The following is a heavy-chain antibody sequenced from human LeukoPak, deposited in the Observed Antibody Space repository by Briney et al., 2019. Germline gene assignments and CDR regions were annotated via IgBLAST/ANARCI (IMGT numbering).Heavy chain of an antibody. V-gene: IGHV3-7*01. CDR3: ARDRGYYDFWSGYYTGMGFDP. D-gene: IGHD3-3*01. J-gene: IGHJ5*02. Sequence: PGGSLRLSCAASGFTFSSYWMSWVRQAPGKGLEWVANIKQDGSEKCYVDSVKGRFTISRDNAKNSLYLQMNSLRAEDTAVYYCARDRGYYDFWSGYYTGMGFDPWGQGTLVTVSS. CDR2: IKQDGSEK. CDR1: GFTFSSYW.